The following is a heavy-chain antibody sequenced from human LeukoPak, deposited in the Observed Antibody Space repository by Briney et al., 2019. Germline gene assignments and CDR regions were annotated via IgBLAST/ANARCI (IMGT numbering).Heavy chain of an antibody. V-gene: IGHV4-39*07. D-gene: IGHD2-15*01. Sequence: SETLSLTCSVSGGSIRSTTYYWGWLRQPPGKGLEWIGSIYYSGNTYYSPSLMSRVTISVDTSKNQFSLKLSSVTAADTAVYYCARDCSGGRCFSYAFDIWGQGTMVTVSP. CDR2: IYYSGNT. CDR3: ARDCSGGRCFSYAFDI. J-gene: IGHJ3*02. CDR1: GGSIRSTTYY.